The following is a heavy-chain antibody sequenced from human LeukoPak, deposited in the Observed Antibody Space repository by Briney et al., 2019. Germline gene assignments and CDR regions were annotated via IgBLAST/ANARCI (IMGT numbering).Heavy chain of an antibody. D-gene: IGHD2-15*01. V-gene: IGHV3-7*01. CDR1: GFRFNTYW. CDR3: ARDSTLYCNDGSCHWGFDL. J-gene: IGHJ3*01. CDR2: IKEDGSKT. Sequence: GGSLRLSCAASGFRFNTYWLSWVRQAPGKGLEWVADIKEDGSKTYYVDSLKGRFTISRDNAKNSLYLQMNSLRAEDTAVYYCARDSTLYCNDGSCHWGFDLWGQGTVVAVSS.